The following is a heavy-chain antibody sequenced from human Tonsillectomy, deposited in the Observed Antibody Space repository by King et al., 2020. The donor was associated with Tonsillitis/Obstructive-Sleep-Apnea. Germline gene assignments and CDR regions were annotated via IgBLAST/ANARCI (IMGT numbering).Heavy chain of an antibody. Sequence: QVQLVESGGGVVQPGRSLRLSCAASGFTFSSYGMHWVRQAPGKGLEWVAVISYDGSNKYYADSVKGRFTISRDNSKNTLYLQMNSLRAEDTAVYYCAKDRGGCYFSGADYWGQGTLVTVSS. CDR1: GFTFSSYG. D-gene: IGHD1-26*01. CDR3: AKDRGGCYFSGADY. CDR2: ISYDGSNK. J-gene: IGHJ4*02. V-gene: IGHV3-30*18.